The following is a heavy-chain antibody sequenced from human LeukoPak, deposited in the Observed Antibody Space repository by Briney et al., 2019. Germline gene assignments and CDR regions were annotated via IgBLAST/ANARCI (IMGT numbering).Heavy chain of an antibody. D-gene: IGHD5-18*01. J-gene: IGHJ4*02. Sequence: ASVKVSCKASGYTFTSYDINWVRQATGQGLEWMGIINPSGATTSHAQKFQGRVTMTRDMSTSTVYMELSSLRSEDTAVYYCARESPQGYSYGFFDYWGQGTLVTVSS. CDR2: INPSGATT. CDR1: GYTFTSYD. V-gene: IGHV1-46*01. CDR3: ARESPQGYSYGFFDY.